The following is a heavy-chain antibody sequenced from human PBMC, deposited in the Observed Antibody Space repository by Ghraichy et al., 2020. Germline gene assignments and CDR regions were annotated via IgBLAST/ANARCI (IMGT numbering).Heavy chain of an antibody. CDR1: GFTFSSHW. Sequence: GESLRLSCAASGFTFSSHWMSWVRQAPGKGLEWVANIKQDGSEKYYVDSVKGRFTISRDNAKNSLYLQMNSLRAEDTAVYYCARQYSNYGDWGQGTLVTVSS. D-gene: IGHD4-11*01. J-gene: IGHJ4*02. CDR3: ARQYSNYGD. CDR2: IKQDGSEK. V-gene: IGHV3-7*01.